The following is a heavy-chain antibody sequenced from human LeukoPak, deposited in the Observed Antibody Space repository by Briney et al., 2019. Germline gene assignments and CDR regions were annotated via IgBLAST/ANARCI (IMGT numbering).Heavy chain of an antibody. CDR2: ITASSSTE. V-gene: IGHV3-48*04. D-gene: IGHD1-14*01. J-gene: IGHJ4*02. CDR1: GFTFSSSS. Sequence: GGSLRLSCAASGFTFSSSSMNWVRQAPGKGLEWVSYITASSSTEYYADSLKGRFTISRDNVRNSLYLQINSLRVEDTAVYYCGRDSFETDIDYWGQGTLVTVSS. CDR3: GRDSFETDIDY.